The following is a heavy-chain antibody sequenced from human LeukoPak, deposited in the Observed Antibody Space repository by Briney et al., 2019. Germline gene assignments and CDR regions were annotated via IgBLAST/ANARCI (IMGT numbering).Heavy chain of an antibody. J-gene: IGHJ5*02. CDR2: IYYTGIT. Sequence: PSETLSLTCTVSGGSISGYYWSWIRQSPGKGLEWIGYIYYTGITAYNPSLGSRVTISVDRSNNQFSLRLTSVIAADTAVYYCARLHSSRAEEFDPWGQGTLVTVSS. V-gene: IGHV4-59*01. CDR1: GGSISGYY. CDR3: ARLHSSRAEEFDP.